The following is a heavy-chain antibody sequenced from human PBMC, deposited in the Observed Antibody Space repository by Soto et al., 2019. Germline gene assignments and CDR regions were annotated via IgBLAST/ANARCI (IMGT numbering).Heavy chain of an antibody. D-gene: IGHD5-12*01. CDR1: GFAFSSYA. CDR2: ISGSGGST. CDR3: AKDPPVLRGWLQFGY. V-gene: IGHV3-23*04. J-gene: IGHJ4*02. Sequence: EVQLVESGGGVLQPGGSLRLSCAASGFAFSSYAMSWVRQAPGKGLEWVSAISGSGGSTYYADSVKGRFTISRDNSKNTLYLQMNSLRAEDTAVYYCAKDPPVLRGWLQFGYWGQGTLVTVSS.